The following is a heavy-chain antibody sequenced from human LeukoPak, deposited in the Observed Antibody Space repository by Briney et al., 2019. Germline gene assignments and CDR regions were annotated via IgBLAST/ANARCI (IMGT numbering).Heavy chain of an antibody. Sequence: ASVKVSCKASGYTFTSYDINWVRQATAQGLEWMGWMNPNRGNTGYAQKSQGRVAMTRNTSISTAYMELSSLRSEDTAVYYCARGPPGGYYYYYGMDVWGQGTTVTVSS. J-gene: IGHJ6*02. D-gene: IGHD4-23*01. CDR2: MNPNRGNT. CDR3: ARGPPGGYYYYYGMDV. CDR1: GYTFTSYD. V-gene: IGHV1-8*01.